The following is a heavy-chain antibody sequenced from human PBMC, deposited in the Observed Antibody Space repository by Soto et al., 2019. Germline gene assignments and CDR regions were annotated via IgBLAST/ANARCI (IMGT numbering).Heavy chain of an antibody. CDR2: IYAAGTT. Sequence: SETLSLTCTVSGASISGFYWSWIRKSAGQGLEWIGRIYAAGTTDYNPSLKSRVMMSVDTSKKQFSLKLRSVTAADTAVYYCVRDGTKTLRDWFDPWGQGISVTVSS. V-gene: IGHV4-4*07. CDR3: VRDGTKTLRDWFDP. J-gene: IGHJ5*02. D-gene: IGHD1-1*01. CDR1: GASISGFY.